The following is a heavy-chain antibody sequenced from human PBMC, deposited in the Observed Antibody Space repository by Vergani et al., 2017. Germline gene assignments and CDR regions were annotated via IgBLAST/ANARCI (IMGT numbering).Heavy chain of an antibody. CDR2: ISWDGGST. CDR1: GFTFDDYA. CDR3: AKDIRIGFPATETGMDV. D-gene: IGHD2-15*01. J-gene: IGHJ6*02. V-gene: IGHV3-43D*04. Sequence: EVQLVESGGVVVQPGGSLRLSCAASGFTFDDYAMHWVRQAPGKGLEWVSLISWDGGSTYYADSVKGRFTISRDNSKNSLYLQMNSLRAEDTALYYCAKDIRIGFPATETGMDVWGQGTTVTVSS.